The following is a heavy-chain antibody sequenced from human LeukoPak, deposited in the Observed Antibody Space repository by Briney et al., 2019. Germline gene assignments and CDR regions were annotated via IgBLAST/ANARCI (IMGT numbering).Heavy chain of an antibody. CDR3: ARGRYSIYDTLFDY. CDR2: INHSGST. V-gene: IGHV4-34*01. D-gene: IGHD4-11*01. CDR1: GGSFSGYY. J-gene: IGHJ4*02. Sequence: PSGTLSLTCAVYGGSFSGYYWSWIRQPPGRGLEWIGEINHSGSTNYNPSLKSRVTISVDTSKNQFSLKLSSVTAADTAVYYCARGRYSIYDTLFDYWGQGTLVTVSS.